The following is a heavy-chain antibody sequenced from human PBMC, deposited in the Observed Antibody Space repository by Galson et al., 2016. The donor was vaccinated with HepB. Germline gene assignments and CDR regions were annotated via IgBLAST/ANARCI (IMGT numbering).Heavy chain of an antibody. CDR2: ISYDGGKK. Sequence: SLRLSCAASGFAFTSYAMHWVRQAPGRGLEWVAFISYDGGKKHYADSVKGRFTISRDNSKNTVYLQMNSLRAEDTAVYYCTRDYYGSLEYWGQGTLVTVSS. CDR1: GFAFTSYA. CDR3: TRDYYGSLEY. D-gene: IGHD3-10*01. J-gene: IGHJ4*02. V-gene: IGHV3-30-3*01.